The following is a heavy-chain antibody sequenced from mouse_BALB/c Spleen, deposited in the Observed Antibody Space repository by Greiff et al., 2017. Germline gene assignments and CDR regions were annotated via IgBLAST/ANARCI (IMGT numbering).Heavy chain of an antibody. V-gene: IGHV2-6-7*01. CDR1: GFSLTGYG. D-gene: IGHD1-1*02. J-gene: IGHJ2*01. CDR2: IWGDGST. CDR3: ARGGNYCDY. Sequence: QVQLKESGPGLVAPSQSLSITCTVSGFSLTGYGVNWVRQPPGKGLEWLGMIWGDGSTDYNSALKSRLSISKDNAKSQVFLKMNSLQTDDTARYYCARGGNYCDYWGQGTTLTVSS.